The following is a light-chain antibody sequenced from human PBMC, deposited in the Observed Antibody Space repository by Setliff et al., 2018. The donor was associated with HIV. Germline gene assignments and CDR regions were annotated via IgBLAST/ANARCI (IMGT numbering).Light chain of an antibody. V-gene: IGLV1-44*01. CDR3: STWDDSLNVVV. Sequence: QSVLTQPPSASGTPGQRVTISCSGSSSNIGSNTVTWYQQLPGTAPQLLIYINDHRPSGVPHRFSGSKSGTTASLAISGLQSEDEADYYCSTWDDSLNVVVFGSGTKVTVL. CDR2: IND. J-gene: IGLJ1*01. CDR1: SSNIGSNT.